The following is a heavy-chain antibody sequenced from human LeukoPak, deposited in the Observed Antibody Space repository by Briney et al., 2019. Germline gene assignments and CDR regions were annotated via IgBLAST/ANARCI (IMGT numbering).Heavy chain of an antibody. V-gene: IGHV4-59*01. CDR1: GGSISRYY. J-gene: IGHJ6*02. CDR2: IYYSGST. Sequence: SETLSLTCTVPGGSISRYYWSWIRQPPGKGLEWIGYIYYSGSTNYNPSLKSRVTISVDTSKNQFSLKLSSVTAADTAVYYCARARTTGTTGYYGMDVWGQGTTVTVSS. CDR3: ARARTTGTTGYYGMDV. D-gene: IGHD1-1*01.